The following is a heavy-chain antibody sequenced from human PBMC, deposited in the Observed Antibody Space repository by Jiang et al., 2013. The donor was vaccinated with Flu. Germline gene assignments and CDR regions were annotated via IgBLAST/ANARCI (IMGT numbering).Heavy chain of an antibody. Sequence: KPTQTLTLTCTLSGFSLSTSGVGVGWIRQSPGKALEWLGIIYGDDEKRYSPSLNDRLTITKDTLKDQVVLTVAYMGPVDTGTYYCAHVQGIYLDRTGHPYWYFDLWGRGTLVSVSS. J-gene: IGHJ2*01. CDR2: IYGDDEK. D-gene: IGHD3-10*01. V-gene: IGHV2-5*02. CDR3: AHVQGIYLDRTGHPYWYFDL. CDR1: GFSLSTSGVG.